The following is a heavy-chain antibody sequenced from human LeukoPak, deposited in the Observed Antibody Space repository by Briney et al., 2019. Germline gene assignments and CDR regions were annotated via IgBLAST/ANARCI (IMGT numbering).Heavy chain of an antibody. CDR3: ARSQGEEYFQH. D-gene: IGHD3-16*01. J-gene: IGHJ1*01. V-gene: IGHV4-39*01. CDR1: GGSISSSSYY. Sequence: PSETLSLTCTVSGGSISSSSYYWGWIRQPPGKGLEWIGSIYYSGSTYYNPSLKSRVTISVDTSKNQFSLKLSTVTAADTAVYYCARSQGEEYFQHWGQGTLVTVSS. CDR2: IYYSGST.